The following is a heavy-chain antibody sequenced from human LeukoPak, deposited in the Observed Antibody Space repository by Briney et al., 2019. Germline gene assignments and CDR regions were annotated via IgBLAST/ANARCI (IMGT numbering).Heavy chain of an antibody. Sequence: GGSLRLSCAASGFTVSSNYMSWVRQAPGKGLEWVSVIYSGGSTYYADSVKGRFTISRDNSKNTLYLQMNSLRAEDTAVYYCARDRGTSYYFDYWGQGTLVTVSS. J-gene: IGHJ4*02. CDR3: ARDRGTSYYFDY. CDR1: GFTVSSNY. V-gene: IGHV3-53*01. D-gene: IGHD6-6*01. CDR2: IYSGGST.